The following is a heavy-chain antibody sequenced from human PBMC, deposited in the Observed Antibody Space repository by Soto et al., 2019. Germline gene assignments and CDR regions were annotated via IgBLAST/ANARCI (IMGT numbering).Heavy chain of an antibody. CDR1: GFTVSSNY. J-gene: IGHJ4*02. CDR2: IYSGGSA. D-gene: IGHD5-18*01. CDR3: ARHGYSYGGGYFDY. V-gene: IGHV3-66*04. Sequence: EVQLVESGGGLVQPGGSLRLSCAASGFTVSSNYMSWVRQAPGKGLEWVSVIYSGGSAYYADSVKGRFTISRDNSKSPLYLQMNHLRAENTAVYYCARHGYSYGGGYFDYWGQGTLVTVSS.